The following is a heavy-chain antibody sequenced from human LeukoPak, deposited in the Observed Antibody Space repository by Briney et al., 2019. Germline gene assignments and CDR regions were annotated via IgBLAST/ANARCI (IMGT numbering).Heavy chain of an antibody. J-gene: IGHJ4*02. D-gene: IGHD6-19*01. CDR2: IYTSGST. Sequence: PSETLSLTCTVSGGSISSYYWSWIRQPAWKGLEWIGRIYTSGSTNYNPSLKSRVTMSVDTSKNQFSLKLSSVTAADTAVYYCARAGTAVAGTRFDYWGQGTLVTVSS. V-gene: IGHV4-4*07. CDR3: ARAGTAVAGTRFDY. CDR1: GGSISSYY.